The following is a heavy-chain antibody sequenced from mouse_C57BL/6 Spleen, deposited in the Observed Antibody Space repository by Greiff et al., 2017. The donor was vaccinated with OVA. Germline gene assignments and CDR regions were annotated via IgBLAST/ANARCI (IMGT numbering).Heavy chain of an antibody. CDR1: GYAFSSYW. CDR2: IYPGDGDT. Sequence: VKLVESGAELVKPGASVKISCKASGYAFSSYWMNWVKQRPGKGLEWIGQIYPGDGDTNYNGKFKGKATLTADKSSSTAYMQLSSLTSEDSAVYFCAREDYYGSSYGYFDVWGTGTTVTVSS. CDR3: AREDYYGSSYGYFDV. V-gene: IGHV1-80*01. D-gene: IGHD1-1*01. J-gene: IGHJ1*03.